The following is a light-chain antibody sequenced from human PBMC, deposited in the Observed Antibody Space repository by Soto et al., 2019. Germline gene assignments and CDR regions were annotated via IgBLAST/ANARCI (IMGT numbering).Light chain of an antibody. V-gene: IGKV3D-15*01. CDR2: GAS. Sequence: EIVMTQSPATLSVSPGDRATLSCRASQSVSSYLAWYQQQPGQAPRLPIYGASTRATGIPARCSGSGSGTEFTLTISSLQSEDFAVYYCQQYNNWPPTFGQGTKVDI. CDR3: QQYNNWPPT. CDR1: QSVSSY. J-gene: IGKJ1*01.